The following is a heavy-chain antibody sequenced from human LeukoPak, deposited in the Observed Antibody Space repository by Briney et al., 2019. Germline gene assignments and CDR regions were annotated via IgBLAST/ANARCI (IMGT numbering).Heavy chain of an antibody. V-gene: IGHV4-39*07. CDR3: ARSTSSSWYFDY. J-gene: IGHJ4*02. D-gene: IGHD6-13*01. Sequence: PSETLSLTCTVSGGSISSSSYYWGWIRQPPGKGLEWIGSIYYSGSTYYNPSLKSRVTISVDTSKNQFSLKLSSVTAADTAVYYCARSTSSSWYFDYWGQGTLVTVSS. CDR2: IYYSGST. CDR1: GGSISSSSYY.